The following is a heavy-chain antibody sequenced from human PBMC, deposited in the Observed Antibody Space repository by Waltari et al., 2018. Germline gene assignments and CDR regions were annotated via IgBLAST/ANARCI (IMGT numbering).Heavy chain of an antibody. D-gene: IGHD5-12*01. V-gene: IGHV4-39*01. J-gene: IGHJ3*01. Sequence: WIRQPPGQGLEWIGTIFYAVTTYTNPSLRSRLTMSRDTSKNQLSLTLGSTTAADTAVYYCATYIGASVGTAAFDVWGQGTMVTVSS. CDR3: ATYIGASVGTAAFDV. CDR2: IFYAVTT.